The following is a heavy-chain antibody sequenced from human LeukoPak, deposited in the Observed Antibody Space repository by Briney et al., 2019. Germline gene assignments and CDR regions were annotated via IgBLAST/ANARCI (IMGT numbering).Heavy chain of an antibody. V-gene: IGHV3-21*01. Sequence: GGSLRLSCAASGFTFSSYSINWVRQAPGRGLEWVSSISSSSSVIFYSDSVKGRFTISRDNAKNSLYLQMNSLRAEDTAVYYCARGGSGATRDDTFDIRGQGTMVTVSS. CDR2: ISSSSSVI. CDR3: ARGGSGATRDDTFDI. D-gene: IGHD3-16*01. CDR1: GFTFSSYS. J-gene: IGHJ3*02.